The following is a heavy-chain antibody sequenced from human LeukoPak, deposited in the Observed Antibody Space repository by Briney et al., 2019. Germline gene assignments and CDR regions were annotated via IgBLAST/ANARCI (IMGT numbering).Heavy chain of an antibody. D-gene: IGHD5-18*01. V-gene: IGHV4-38-2*02. J-gene: IGHJ4*02. CDR3: AGYSYGSASFDY. Sequence: PSETLSLTCTVSGYSISSGYYWGWIRQPPGKGLEWIGSIYHSGSTYYNPSLKSRVTISVDTSKNQFSLKLSSVTAADTAVYYCAGYSYGSASFDYWGQGTLVTVSS. CDR1: GYSISSGYY. CDR2: IYHSGST.